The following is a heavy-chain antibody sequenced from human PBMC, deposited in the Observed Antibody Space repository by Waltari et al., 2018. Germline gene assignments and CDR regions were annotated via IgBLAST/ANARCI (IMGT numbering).Heavy chain of an antibody. CDR1: GFTVISYA. J-gene: IGHJ5*02. D-gene: IGHD2-8*01. V-gene: IGHV3-23*01. CDR3: AKGSNPNWFDP. Sequence: EVQLLESVGGLVQPGGSLRLSCSVSGFTVISYAMSWVRQAPGKVLELVSAIGGSGGSTYYAASVKGRFTISRDNSKNTLYLQMNSLRAEDTAVYYCAKGSNPNWFDPWGQGTLVTVSS. CDR2: IGGSGGST.